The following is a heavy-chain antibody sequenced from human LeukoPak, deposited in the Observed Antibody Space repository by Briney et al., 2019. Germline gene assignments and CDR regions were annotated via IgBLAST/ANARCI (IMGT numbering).Heavy chain of an antibody. J-gene: IGHJ4*02. D-gene: IGHD2-15*01. CDR1: GFTFSSYS. V-gene: IGHV3-48*04. CDR3: ARDRGGSYSAIDY. CDR2: ISSSSITI. Sequence: QPGGSLRLSCAASGFTFSSYSLNWVRQAPGKGLEWVEFISSSSITIYYADSVKGRYTIPRDNADKSLYLQMNSMRAEDTAVYYCARDRGGSYSAIDYWGQGTLVTVSS.